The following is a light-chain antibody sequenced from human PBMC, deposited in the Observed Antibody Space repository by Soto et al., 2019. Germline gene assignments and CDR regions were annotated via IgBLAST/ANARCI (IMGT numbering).Light chain of an antibody. Sequence: QSVLTQPPSASGTPGQRVTISCSGSSSNIGSNYVYWYQQLPGTTPTLLIYRNNQRPSGVPSRFSGSKSGTSASLAISGLRSEDEADDYCAAWDDSLSGVVFGGGTKLTVL. CDR1: SSNIGSNY. CDR3: AAWDDSLSGVV. CDR2: RNN. V-gene: IGLV1-47*01. J-gene: IGLJ2*01.